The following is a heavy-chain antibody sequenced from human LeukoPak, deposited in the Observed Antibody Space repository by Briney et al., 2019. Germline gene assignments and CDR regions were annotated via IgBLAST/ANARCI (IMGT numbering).Heavy chain of an antibody. Sequence: PGRSLRRSCAASGFTFSSYAMHWVRQAPGKGLEWVAVISYDGSNKYYADSVKGRFTISRDNAKNSLYLQMNSLRAEDTAVYYCAELGITMIGGVWGKGTTVTISS. D-gene: IGHD3-10*02. CDR1: GFTFSSYA. CDR2: ISYDGSNK. CDR3: AELGITMIGGV. V-gene: IGHV3-30*04. J-gene: IGHJ6*04.